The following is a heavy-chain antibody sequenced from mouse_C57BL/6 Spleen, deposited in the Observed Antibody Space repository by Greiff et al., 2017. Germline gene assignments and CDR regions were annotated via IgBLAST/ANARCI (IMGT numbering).Heavy chain of an antibody. CDR2: ISDGGSYT. J-gene: IGHJ4*01. CDR1: GFTFSSYA. V-gene: IGHV5-4*01. CDR3: ARVEYDAMDY. Sequence: DVQLVESGGGLVKPGGSLKLSCAASGFTFSSYAMSWVRQTPEKRLEWVATISDGGSYTYYPDNVKGRFTISRDNAKNNLYLQMSHLKSEDTAMYYCARVEYDAMDYWGQGTSVTVSS. D-gene: IGHD5-2*01.